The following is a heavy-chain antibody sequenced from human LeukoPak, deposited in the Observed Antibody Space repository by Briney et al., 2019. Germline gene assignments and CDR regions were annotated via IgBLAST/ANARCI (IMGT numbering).Heavy chain of an antibody. CDR3: ARQHYSNYFDY. Sequence: SETLSLTCTVSGGSISSYYWSWIRQPPGKGLEWIGYIYYSGSTNYNPSLKSRVTISVDTSKNQFSLKLSSVTAADTAVYYCARQHYSNYFDYWDQGTLVTVSS. CDR2: IYYSGST. D-gene: IGHD4-11*01. V-gene: IGHV4-59*01. J-gene: IGHJ4*02. CDR1: GGSISSYY.